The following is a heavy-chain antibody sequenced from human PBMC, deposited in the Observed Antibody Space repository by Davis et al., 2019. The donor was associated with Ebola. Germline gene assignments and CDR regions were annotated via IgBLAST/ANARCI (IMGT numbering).Heavy chain of an antibody. CDR2: IYHSGST. CDR3: ARDPLEPPKYWYFDF. D-gene: IGHD1-14*01. J-gene: IGHJ2*01. CDR1: GGSFSGYY. V-gene: IGHV4-34*01. Sequence: SETLSLTCAVYGGSFSGYYWSWIRQPPGKGLEWIGYIYHSGSTYYNPSLKSRVTISVDRSKNQFSLKLRSVTAADTAVYYCARDPLEPPKYWYFDFWGRGTLVTVSS.